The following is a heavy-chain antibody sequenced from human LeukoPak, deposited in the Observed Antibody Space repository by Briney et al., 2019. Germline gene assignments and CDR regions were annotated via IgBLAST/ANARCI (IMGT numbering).Heavy chain of an antibody. Sequence: ASVKVSCKASGFTFTAYHIHWVRQAPGQGLEWMGWINPNSGGTNYAQKFQGRVTMTRDTSISTAYIELNRLRSDDTAVYYCARGYCTGDSCSGAWFDPWGRGTLVTAFS. D-gene: IGHD2-8*02. CDR2: INPNSGGT. V-gene: IGHV1-2*02. CDR1: GFTFTAYH. J-gene: IGHJ5*02. CDR3: ARGYCTGDSCSGAWFDP.